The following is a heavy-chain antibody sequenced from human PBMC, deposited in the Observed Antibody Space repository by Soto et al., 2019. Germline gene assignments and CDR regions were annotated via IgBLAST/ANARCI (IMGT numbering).Heavy chain of an antibody. V-gene: IGHV1-69*06. D-gene: IGHD3-22*01. CDR1: GVTFSSYA. CDR3: ARYYDNTANAFDI. Sequence: SVKVSCKASGVTFSSYAISWVRQAPGQGLEWMGGIIPIFGTANYAQKFQGRVTITADKSTSTAYMELSSLRSEDTAVYYCARYYDNTANAFDIWGQGTMVTVSS. J-gene: IGHJ3*02. CDR2: IIPIFGTA.